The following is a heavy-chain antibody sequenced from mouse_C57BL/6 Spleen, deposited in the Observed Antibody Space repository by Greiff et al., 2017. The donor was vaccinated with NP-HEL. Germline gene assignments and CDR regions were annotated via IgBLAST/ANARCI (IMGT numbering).Heavy chain of an antibody. CDR1: GYTFPSYW. D-gene: IGHD4-1*01. CDR3: ARSSLTGYAMDY. Sequence: QVQLQQPGAELVRPGTSVKLSCKASGYTFPSYWMHWVKQRPGQGLEWIGVIDPSDSYPNYNQKFKGKATLTVDTSSSTAYMQLSSLTSEDSAVYYCARSSLTGYAMDYWGQGTSVTVSS. J-gene: IGHJ4*01. CDR2: IDPSDSYP. V-gene: IGHV1-59*01.